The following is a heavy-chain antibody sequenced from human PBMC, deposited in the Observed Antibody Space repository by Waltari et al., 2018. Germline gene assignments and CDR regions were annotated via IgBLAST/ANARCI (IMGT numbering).Heavy chain of an antibody. CDR1: GFTFSSYA. J-gene: IGHJ3*02. CDR3: AKISLLEDYYDSSGYYEAAFDI. CDR2: ISGSGGST. Sequence: EVQLLESGGGLVQPGGSLRLSCAASGFTFSSYAMSWVRQAPGKGLEWVSAISGSGGSTYYAESVKGRFTISRDKSKNTLYLQMNSLRAEDTAVYYCAKISLLEDYYDSSGYYEAAFDIWGQGTMVTVSS. V-gene: IGHV3-23*01. D-gene: IGHD3-22*01.